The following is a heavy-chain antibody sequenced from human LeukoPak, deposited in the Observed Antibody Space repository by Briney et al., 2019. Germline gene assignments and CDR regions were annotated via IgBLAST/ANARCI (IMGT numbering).Heavy chain of an antibody. J-gene: IGHJ4*02. V-gene: IGHV3-21*01. Sequence: GGSLRLSCAASGFTFSTYSMNWVRQAPGKGLEWVSSISSSRGHTSYADSVKGRFTISRDNAENSLNLQMSSLRAEGTAVYYCARGRGVNSNFDYWGQGTLVTVSS. CDR3: ARGRGVNSNFDY. CDR2: ISSSRGHT. CDR1: GFTFSTYS. D-gene: IGHD4-23*01.